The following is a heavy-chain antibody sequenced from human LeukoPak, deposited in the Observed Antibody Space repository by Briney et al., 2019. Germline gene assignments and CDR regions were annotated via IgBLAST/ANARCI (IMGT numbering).Heavy chain of an antibody. CDR2: IKSKTDGGTT. CDR3: TTDLEYYYDSSGYYYEIDY. D-gene: IGHD3-22*01. V-gene: IGHV3-15*01. Sequence: GGSLRLSCAASGFTFSNAWMSWVRQAPGKGLEWVGRIKSKTDGGTTDYAAPVKGRFTISRDDSKNTLYLQMNSLKTEDTAVYYCTTDLEYYYDSSGYYYEIDYWGQGTLVTVSS. J-gene: IGHJ4*02. CDR1: GFTFSNAW.